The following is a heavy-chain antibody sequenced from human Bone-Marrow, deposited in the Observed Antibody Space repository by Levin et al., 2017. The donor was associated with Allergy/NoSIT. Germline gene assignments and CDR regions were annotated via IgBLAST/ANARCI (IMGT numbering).Heavy chain of an antibody. J-gene: IGHJ6*02. Sequence: SETLSLTCAVSGGSFSDYYWTWIRQSPGKGLEWIGEINPSVDTKYNPSLKSRFTLSVDTSKTQFSLRLSSVTAADPAVYYCASVIRFPIGVYENYSHYYAMDVWGQGTSVTVSS. D-gene: IGHD3-10*01. CDR1: GGSFSDYY. V-gene: IGHV4-34*01. CDR2: INPSVDT. CDR3: ASVIRFPIGVYENYSHYYAMDV.